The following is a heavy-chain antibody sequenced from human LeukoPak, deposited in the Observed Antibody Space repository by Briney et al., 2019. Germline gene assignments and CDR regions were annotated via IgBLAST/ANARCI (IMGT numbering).Heavy chain of an antibody. D-gene: IGHD2-2*01. CDR1: GYTFTGYY. V-gene: IGHV1-2*02. CDR3: ARDRVVVPAARSFGY. Sequence: GASVKVSCKASGYTFTGYYMHWVRQAPGQGLEWMGWINPNSGGTNYAQKFQGRVTMTRDTSISTAYMELSRLRSDDTAVYYCARDRVVVPAARSFGYWGQGTLVTVSS. J-gene: IGHJ4*02. CDR2: INPNSGGT.